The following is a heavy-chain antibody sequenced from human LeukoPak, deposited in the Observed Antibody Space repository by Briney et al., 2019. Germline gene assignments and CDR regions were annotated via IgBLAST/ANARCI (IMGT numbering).Heavy chain of an antibody. CDR3: ARDPHDDFRSGYTHSFDY. CDR1: GYTFTGYY. CDR2: INPNSGGT. J-gene: IGHJ4*02. Sequence: GASVKVSCKASGYTFTGYYMHWVRQAPGQGLEWMGWINPNSGGTNYAQKFQGRVTMTRDTSISTAYMELSRLRSDDTAVYYCARDPHDDFRSGYTHSFDYWGQGTLVTVSS. V-gene: IGHV1-2*02. D-gene: IGHD3-3*01.